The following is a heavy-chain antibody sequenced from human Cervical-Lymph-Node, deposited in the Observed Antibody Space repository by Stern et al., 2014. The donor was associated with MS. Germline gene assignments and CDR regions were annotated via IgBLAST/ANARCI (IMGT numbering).Heavy chain of an antibody. CDR1: GFSLRSDGMC. D-gene: IGHD1-26*01. V-gene: IGHV2-70*01. CDR3: ARMVGASGYYYDVDV. J-gene: IGHJ6*02. Sequence: ITLKESGPAVVKPTQTLTLTCTFSGFSLRSDGMCVTWIRQPPVKALEWLALIDWTNDKYYNTSLKTRLTISKDTSKTQVVLTMTNIDPMDTATYYCARMVGASGYYYDVDVWGQGTTVTVSS. CDR2: IDWTNDK.